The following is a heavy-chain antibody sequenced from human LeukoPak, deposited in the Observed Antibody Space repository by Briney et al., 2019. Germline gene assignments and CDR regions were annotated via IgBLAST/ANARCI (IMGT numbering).Heavy chain of an antibody. CDR1: GYTFTGYY. CDR2: INPNSGGT. Sequence: PGGSLRLSCKASGYTFTGYYMHWVRQAPGQGLEWMGWINPNSGGTNYAQKFQGRVTMTRDTSISTAYMELSRLRSDDTAVYYCARGGGRGYSGYVVVYWGQGTLVTVSS. J-gene: IGHJ4*02. CDR3: ARGGGRGYSGYVVVY. V-gene: IGHV1-2*02. D-gene: IGHD5-12*01.